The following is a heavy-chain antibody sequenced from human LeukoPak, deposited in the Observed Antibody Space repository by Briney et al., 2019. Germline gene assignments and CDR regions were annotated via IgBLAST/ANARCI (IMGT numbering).Heavy chain of an antibody. CDR1: GGSINSRSNY. CDR2: IYYSGST. D-gene: IGHD3-22*01. Sequence: SETLSLTCSVSGGSINSRSNYWGWIRQPPGKGLEWIGNIYYSGSTYYNPSLKSRVTISVDTSKNQFSLKLSSVTAADTAVYYCARLTYYYDSSGYSFDYWGQGTLVTVSS. CDR3: ARLTYYYDSSGYSFDY. J-gene: IGHJ4*02. V-gene: IGHV4-39*07.